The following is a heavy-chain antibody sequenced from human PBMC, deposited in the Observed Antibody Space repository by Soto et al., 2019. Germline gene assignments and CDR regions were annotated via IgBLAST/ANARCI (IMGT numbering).Heavy chain of an antibody. CDR3: ARDQQKRNRYSYAPYYYYYGMDV. J-gene: IGHJ6*02. CDR2: ITPIFGRA. CDR1: GGTFSNYA. V-gene: IGHV1-69*06. D-gene: IGHD5-18*01. Sequence: ASVKVSCKASGGTFSNYAISWVRQAPGQGLEWMGGITPIFGRANYAQKFQGKITITADTSASTAYMELSSLRSEDTAVYYCARDQQKRNRYSYAPYYYYYGMDVWGQGTTVTVSS.